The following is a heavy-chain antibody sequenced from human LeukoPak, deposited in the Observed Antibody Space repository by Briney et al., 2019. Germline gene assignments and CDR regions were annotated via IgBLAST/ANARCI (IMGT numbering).Heavy chain of an antibody. J-gene: IGHJ4*02. Sequence: PGGSLRLSCAASGFTFSSYWMTWVRQAPGKGLEWVANIKQDGSEKYYVDSVKGRFTISRDNAKNSLYLQMNSLRAEDTAVYYCARIPVYSSSWYSTFDYWGQGTLVTVSS. CDR3: ARIPVYSSSWYSTFDY. CDR2: IKQDGSEK. V-gene: IGHV3-7*01. D-gene: IGHD6-13*01. CDR1: GFTFSSYW.